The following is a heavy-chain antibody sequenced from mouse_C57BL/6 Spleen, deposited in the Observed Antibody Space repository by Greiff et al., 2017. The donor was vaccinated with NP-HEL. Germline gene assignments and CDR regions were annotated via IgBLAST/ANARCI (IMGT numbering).Heavy chain of an antibody. V-gene: IGHV1-54*01. CDR2: INPGSGGT. J-gene: IGHJ2*01. D-gene: IGHD2-5*01. CDR1: GYAFTNYL. CDR3: ARQGNSNYGGYFDY. Sequence: VQLQQSGAELVRPGTSVKVSCKASGYAFTNYLIEWVKQRPGQGLEWIGVINPGSGGTNYNEKFKGKATLTADKSSSTDYMQLSSLTSEDSAVYFCARQGNSNYGGYFDYWGQGTTLTVSS.